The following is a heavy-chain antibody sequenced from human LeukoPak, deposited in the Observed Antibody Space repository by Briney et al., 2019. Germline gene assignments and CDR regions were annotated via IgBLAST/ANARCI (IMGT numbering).Heavy chain of an antibody. J-gene: IGHJ5*02. Sequence: GRSLRLSCAASGFTFSSYSLGWVRQAPGKGLEWVSSISGSGDYTYYADSVKGRFTISRDNSKNTLYLQMSSLRAEDTAVYYCAKVGSQNCHGDCYSRWFDPWGQGTLGTVSS. CDR3: AKVGSQNCHGDCYSRWFDP. V-gene: IGHV3-23*01. CDR2: ISGSGDYT. D-gene: IGHD2-21*02. CDR1: GFTFSSYS.